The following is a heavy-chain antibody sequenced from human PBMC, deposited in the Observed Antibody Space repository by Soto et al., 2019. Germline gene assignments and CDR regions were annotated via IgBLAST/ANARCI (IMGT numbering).Heavy chain of an antibody. V-gene: IGHV3-15*01. CDR2: IKSKADGGAR. CDR3: VEGWNDF. D-gene: IGHD1-1*01. Sequence: EVQMVQSGGDLVKPGVSLRLSCVTSGFMFSSAGMSWVRQAPGKGLEWVSRIKSKADGGARDYSSPVKGKFTISRDASNNTVYLQMNSLRAEDTAVYYCVEGWNDFWGQGTLVTVSS. J-gene: IGHJ4*02. CDR1: GFMFSSAG.